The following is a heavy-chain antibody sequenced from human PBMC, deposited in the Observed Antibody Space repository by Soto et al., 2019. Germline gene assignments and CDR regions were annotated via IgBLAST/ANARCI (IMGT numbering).Heavy chain of an antibody. CDR2: INAGSGNT. CDR1: GYTFTTYA. V-gene: IGHV1-3*01. J-gene: IGHJ4*02. D-gene: IGHD3-10*01. Sequence: QVQLVQSGPEVKKPGASVKVSCKSSGYTFTTYAIHWVRQAPGQRLQWMGWINAGSGNTKYSQDFQGRVTFTRDTSATTSYMELSSLTSEDTAVYFCAKVPPWGNSGSYYLQHDDSWGQGTLVTVSS. CDR3: AKVPPWGNSGSYYLQHDDS.